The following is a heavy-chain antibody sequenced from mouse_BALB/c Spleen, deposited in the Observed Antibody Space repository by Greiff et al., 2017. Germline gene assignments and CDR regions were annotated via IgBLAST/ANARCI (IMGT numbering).Heavy chain of an antibody. V-gene: IGHV5-6*01. D-gene: IGHD2-4*01. CDR2: ISSGGSYT. Sequence: EVKVVESGGDLVKPGGSLKLSCAASGFTFSSYGMSWVRQTQDKRLEWVATISSGGSYTYYPDSVKGRFTISRDNAKNTLYLQMSSLKSEDTAMYYCARHGTMITSPFDYWGQGTTLTVSS. CDR3: ARHGTMITSPFDY. J-gene: IGHJ2*01. CDR1: GFTFSSYG.